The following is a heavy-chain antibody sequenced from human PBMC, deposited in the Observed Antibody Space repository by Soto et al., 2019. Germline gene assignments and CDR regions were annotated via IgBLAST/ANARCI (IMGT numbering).Heavy chain of an antibody. CDR3: VTVLPHANSWFDY. J-gene: IGHJ4*02. Sequence: SVKVSCKASGGTFSSYAISWVRQAPGQGLEWMGGIIPIFGTANYAQKFQGRVTITADESTSTAYMELNSLKSEDTGVYYCVTVLPHANSWFDYWGQGTPVTVSS. CDR2: IIPIFGTA. D-gene: IGHD2-2*01. V-gene: IGHV1-69*13. CDR1: GGTFSSYA.